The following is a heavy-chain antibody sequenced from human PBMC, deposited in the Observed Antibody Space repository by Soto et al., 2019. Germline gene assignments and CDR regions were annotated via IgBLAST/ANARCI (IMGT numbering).Heavy chain of an antibody. Sequence: ASVKVSCKASGYTFTSYYMHWVRQAPGQGLEWMGIINPSGGSTSYAQKFQGRVTMTRDTSTSTVYMELSSLRSEDTAVYYCAREDCSGGSCYAPPSAGNWFDPWGQGTLVTVSS. J-gene: IGHJ5*02. V-gene: IGHV1-46*01. CDR3: AREDCSGGSCYAPPSAGNWFDP. D-gene: IGHD2-15*01. CDR1: GYTFTSYY. CDR2: INPSGGST.